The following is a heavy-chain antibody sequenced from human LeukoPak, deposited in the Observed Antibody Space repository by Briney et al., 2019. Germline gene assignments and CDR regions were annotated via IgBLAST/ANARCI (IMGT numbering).Heavy chain of an antibody. V-gene: IGHV3-7*01. CDR2: IKQDGSDY. CDR1: GFTFSSYW. J-gene: IGHJ4*02. D-gene: IGHD3-16*02. CDR3: AREQTPVIHYYFDS. Sequence: GGSLRLSCAASGFTFSSYWMSWVRQAPGKGLGWVANIKQDGSDYYYVDSVKGRFTISRDNAKNSLYLQMNSLRAEDTAVYYCAREQTPVIHYYFDSWGQGTLVTVSS.